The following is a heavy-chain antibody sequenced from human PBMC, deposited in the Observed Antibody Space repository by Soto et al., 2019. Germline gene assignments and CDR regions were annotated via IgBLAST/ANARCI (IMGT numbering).Heavy chain of an antibody. J-gene: IGHJ4*02. Sequence: VSVKVSCKASGYTFSSHGIAWVRQAPGQGLEWMGWISGYNGNTNYAQTLQGRVTMTIDTSTSTVYMELSSLRAEDTAVYYCAKEYDSSGYYPDYWGQGTLVTVSS. V-gene: IGHV1-18*01. CDR1: GYTFSSHG. CDR3: AKEYDSSGYYPDY. CDR2: ISGYNGNT. D-gene: IGHD3-22*01.